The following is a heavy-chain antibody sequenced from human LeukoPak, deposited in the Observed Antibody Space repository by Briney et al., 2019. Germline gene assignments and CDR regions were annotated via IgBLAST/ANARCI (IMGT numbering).Heavy chain of an antibody. J-gene: IGHJ4*02. CDR3: ARDFAPYYYDSSGYYSGPFDY. Sequence: KSGGSLRLSCAASGFTFSSYSMNWVRQAPGKGLEWVSSISSSSSYIYYADSVKGRFTISRDNAKNSLYLQMNSLRAEGTAVYYWARDFAPYYYDSSGYYSGPFDYWGQGTLVTVSS. D-gene: IGHD3-22*01. CDR1: GFTFSSYS. CDR2: ISSSSSYI. V-gene: IGHV3-21*01.